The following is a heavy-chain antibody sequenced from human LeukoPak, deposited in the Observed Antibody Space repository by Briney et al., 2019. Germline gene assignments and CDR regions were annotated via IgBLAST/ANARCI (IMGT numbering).Heavy chain of an antibody. V-gene: IGHV4-31*03. CDR2: IFYTETN. Sequence: SQTLSLTCTVSGGSISSGAYYWSWLRQRPGQGLECIGYIFYTETNNSRPSLKSRATTTVDTSKNQFSLNLTSVTAADTAVYFCARRGLMVERTYYFDTWGQGTLVTVPS. CDR1: GGSISSGAYY. D-gene: IGHD3-22*01. J-gene: IGHJ4*02. CDR3: ARRGLMVERTYYFDT.